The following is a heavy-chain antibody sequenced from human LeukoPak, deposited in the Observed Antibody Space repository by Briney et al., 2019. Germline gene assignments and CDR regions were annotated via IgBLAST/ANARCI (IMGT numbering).Heavy chain of an antibody. CDR1: GGSFSGYY. Sequence: SETLSLTCAVYGGSFSGYYWSWIRQPPGKGLEWIGEIKHSGSTNYNPSLKSRVTISVDTSKNQFSLKLSSVTAADTAVYYCARTVTMVRGVTNGGWFDPWGQGTLVTVSS. V-gene: IGHV4-34*01. CDR3: ARTVTMVRGVTNGGWFDP. D-gene: IGHD3-10*01. J-gene: IGHJ5*02. CDR2: IKHSGST.